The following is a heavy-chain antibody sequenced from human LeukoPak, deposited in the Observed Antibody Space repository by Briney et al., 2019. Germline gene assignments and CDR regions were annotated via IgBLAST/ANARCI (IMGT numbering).Heavy chain of an antibody. J-gene: IGHJ4*02. D-gene: IGHD4-23*01. CDR2: INPSGGST. V-gene: IGHV1-46*01. Sequence: ASVTVSCTASGYTFTSYFMHWVRQAPGQGLEWMGIINPSGGSTSYAQKFQGRVTMTRDTSTSTVYMELSSLRSEDTAVYYCARPMTTVESGFDYWGQGTLVTVSS. CDR1: GYTFTSYF. CDR3: ARPMTTVESGFDY.